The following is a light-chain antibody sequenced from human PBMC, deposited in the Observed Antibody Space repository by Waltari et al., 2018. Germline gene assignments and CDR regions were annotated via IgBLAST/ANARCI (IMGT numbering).Light chain of an antibody. CDR3: SSYAGSNNVI. V-gene: IGLV2-8*01. Sequence: QSALTQPPSASGSRGQSVTISCTGTSSDVGSYNYVSWYQQHPGKAPKPMIYEVTKRPSGVPDRCSGSKSGNTASLTVSGLQAEDEADYYCSSYAGSNNVIFGGGTRLTVL. J-gene: IGLJ2*01. CDR1: SSDVGSYNY. CDR2: EVT.